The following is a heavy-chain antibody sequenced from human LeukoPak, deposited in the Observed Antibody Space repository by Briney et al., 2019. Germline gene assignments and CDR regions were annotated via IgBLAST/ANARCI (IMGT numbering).Heavy chain of an antibody. D-gene: IGHD6-19*01. J-gene: IGHJ4*02. CDR1: GYSISSGHY. CDR3: ARDNDEAVAGGGFDY. V-gene: IGHV4-38-2*02. CDR2: MYHSGST. Sequence: PSETLSLTCTVSGYSISSGHYWGWIRQPPGKGLEWIGSMYHSGSTYYNPPLRSRVTISLDTSRNQFSLKLNSVTAADTAVYYCARDNDEAVAGGGFDYWGQGTLVTVSS.